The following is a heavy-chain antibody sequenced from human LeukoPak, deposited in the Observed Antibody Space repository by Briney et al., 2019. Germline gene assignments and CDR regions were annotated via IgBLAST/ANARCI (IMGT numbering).Heavy chain of an antibody. D-gene: IGHD3-10*01. CDR3: ARTRGPTITMVRGVKVVKHWFDP. V-gene: IGHV4-4*07. Sequence: PSETLSLTCTVSGGSISSYYWSWIRQPAGKGLEWIGRIYTSGSTNYNPSLKSRVTMSVDTSKNQFSLKLSSVTAADTAVYYCARTRGPTITMVRGVKVVKHWFDPWGQGTLVTVSS. CDR2: IYTSGST. CDR1: GGSISSYY. J-gene: IGHJ5*02.